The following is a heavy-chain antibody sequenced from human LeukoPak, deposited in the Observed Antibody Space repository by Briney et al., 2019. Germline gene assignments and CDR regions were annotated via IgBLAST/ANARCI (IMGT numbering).Heavy chain of an antibody. J-gene: IGHJ4*02. D-gene: IGHD3-22*01. Sequence: SGGSLRLSCAASGFTFSDYYMSWIRQAPGKGLEWVSYISSSGSTIYYADSVKGRFTISRDNAKNSLYLQMNSLRAEDTAVYYCAREAESSGYYYVGDYFDYWGQGTLVTVSS. V-gene: IGHV3-11*01. CDR2: ISSSGSTI. CDR3: AREAESSGYYYVGDYFDY. CDR1: GFTFSDYY.